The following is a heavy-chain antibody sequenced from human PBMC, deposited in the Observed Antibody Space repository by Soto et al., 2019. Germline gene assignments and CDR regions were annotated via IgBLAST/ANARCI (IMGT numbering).Heavy chain of an antibody. J-gene: IGHJ6*02. Sequence: ASVKVSCKASGYTFTSYDINWVRQATGQGLEWMGWMNPNSGNTGYTQKLQGRVTMTTDTSTSTAYMELRSLRSDDTAVYYCAREWYCSGGSCYGPYYYYGMDVWGQGTTVTVSS. V-gene: IGHV1-8*01. CDR3: AREWYCSGGSCYGPYYYYGMDV. CDR2: MNPNSGNT. CDR1: GYTFTSYD. D-gene: IGHD2-15*01.